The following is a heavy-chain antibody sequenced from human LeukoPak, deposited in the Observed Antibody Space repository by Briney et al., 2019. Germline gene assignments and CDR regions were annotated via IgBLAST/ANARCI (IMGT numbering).Heavy chain of an antibody. CDR1: GGSISSGGYS. D-gene: IGHD3-10*01. J-gene: IGHJ4*02. V-gene: IGHV4-30-2*01. CDR2: IYHSGST. Sequence: PSQTLSLTCAVSGGSISSGGYSWSWIRPPPGKGLEWIGYIYHSGSTYYSPSLKSRVTISVDRSKNQFSLKLSSVTAADTAVYYCARASGGFGELLFDYWGQGTLVTVSS. CDR3: ARASGGFGELLFDY.